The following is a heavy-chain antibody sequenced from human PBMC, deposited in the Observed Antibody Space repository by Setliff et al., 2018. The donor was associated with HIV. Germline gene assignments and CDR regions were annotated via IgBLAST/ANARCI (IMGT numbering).Heavy chain of an antibody. V-gene: IGHV1-46*01. CDR1: GYTFTSHY. J-gene: IGHJ4*02. CDR3: ASGYARGSMTH. Sequence: VKVSCKASGYTFTSHYMHWVRQAPGQGLEWMGIINPSGDRITYTKKFQGRVTMTRDTSTNTVYLELSSLRSEDTAMYYCASGYARGSMTHWGQGTLVTVSS. D-gene: IGHD6-13*01. CDR2: INPSGDRI.